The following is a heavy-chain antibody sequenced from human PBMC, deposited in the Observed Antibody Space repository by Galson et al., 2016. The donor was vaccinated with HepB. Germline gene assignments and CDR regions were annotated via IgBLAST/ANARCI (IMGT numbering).Heavy chain of an antibody. Sequence: SVKVSCKASGHSFTSNIVHWVRQAPGQRPEWMGGIIPLLGVADYPQKFRGGVTITADKSTGAVYMELHSLTSDDTAIYYCARDRSTAPGSWFGPWGQGTLVTVSS. CDR1: GHSFTSNI. J-gene: IGHJ5*02. CDR3: ARDRSTAPGSWFGP. CDR2: IIPLLGVA. D-gene: IGHD6-13*01. V-gene: IGHV1-69*10.